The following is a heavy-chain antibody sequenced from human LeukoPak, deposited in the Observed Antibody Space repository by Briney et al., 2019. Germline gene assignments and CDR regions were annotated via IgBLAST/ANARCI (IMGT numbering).Heavy chain of an antibody. J-gene: IGHJ4*02. V-gene: IGHV4-39*07. Sequence: SETLSLTCTVSGGSISSSSDYWGWIRQPPGKGLEWIGSIYYSGTTYYNPSLKSRVTISVDTSKNQFSLKLSSVTAADTAVYYCARDPGGNANFDYWGQGTLVTVSS. CDR1: GGSISSSSDY. CDR2: IYYSGTT. D-gene: IGHD4-23*01. CDR3: ARDPGGNANFDY.